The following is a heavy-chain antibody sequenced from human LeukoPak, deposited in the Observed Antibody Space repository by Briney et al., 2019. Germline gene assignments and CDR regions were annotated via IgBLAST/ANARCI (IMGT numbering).Heavy chain of an antibody. J-gene: IGHJ4*02. D-gene: IGHD1-1*01. CDR2: IYYSGST. Sequence: PSETLSLTCTVSGGSISSYYWSWIRQPPGKGVEWIGYIYYSGSTNYNPSLKSRVTISVDTSKNQFSLKLSSVTAADTAVYYCARGKELEPLDYWGQGTLVTVSS. CDR1: GGSISSYY. V-gene: IGHV4-59*01. CDR3: ARGKELEPLDY.